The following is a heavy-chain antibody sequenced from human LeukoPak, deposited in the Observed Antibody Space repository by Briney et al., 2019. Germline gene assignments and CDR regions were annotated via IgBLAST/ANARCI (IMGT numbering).Heavy chain of an antibody. CDR3: AREELTRVRGVSDY. J-gene: IGHJ4*02. Sequence: GGSLRLSCGASGFSFSSYAMSWVRQAPGKGLEWVSAISGSGGSTYYADSVKGRFTIYRDNSKNTLYLQMNSLMAEDTAVYYCAREELTRVRGVSDYWGQGTLVTVSS. CDR1: GFSFSSYA. V-gene: IGHV3-23*01. CDR2: ISGSGGST. D-gene: IGHD3-10*01.